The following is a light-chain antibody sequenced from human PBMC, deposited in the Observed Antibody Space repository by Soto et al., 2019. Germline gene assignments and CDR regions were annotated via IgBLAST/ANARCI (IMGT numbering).Light chain of an antibody. Sequence: DIQMTQSPSAMSASVGDRVTITFRASQDINNYLVWFQQKPGTVPKRLIYAASSLQSGVPSRFSGSRSGTEFTLTISSLQPEDFATYYCLQHNSYPLTFGGGTKVDIK. V-gene: IGKV1-17*03. CDR2: AAS. J-gene: IGKJ4*01. CDR1: QDINNY. CDR3: LQHNSYPLT.